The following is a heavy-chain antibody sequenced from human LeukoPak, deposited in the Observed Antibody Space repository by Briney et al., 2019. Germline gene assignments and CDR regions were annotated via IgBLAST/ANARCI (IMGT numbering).Heavy chain of an antibody. CDR1: GFNYSSYT. Sequence: GGSLRLSCAASGFNYSSYTMNWVRQAPGMGLEWLSYISASRGITYYADSVKGRFTISRDNSKNTLYLQVNSLSPEDTAVYYCAKARGKQLASYAFDIWGQGTMVTVSS. D-gene: IGHD6-6*01. CDR2: ISASRGIT. CDR3: AKARGKQLASYAFDI. J-gene: IGHJ3*02. V-gene: IGHV3-48*04.